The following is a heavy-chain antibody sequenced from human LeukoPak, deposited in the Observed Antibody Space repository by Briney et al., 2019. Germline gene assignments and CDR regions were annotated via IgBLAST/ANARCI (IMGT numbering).Heavy chain of an antibody. CDR3: AKLLRYFDWAPDY. V-gene: IGHV3-23*01. CDR2: ISGSGGST. D-gene: IGHD3-9*01. Sequence: GGSLGLSCAASGFTFSSYAMSWVRQAPGKGLEWVSAISGSGGSTYYADSVKGRFTISRDNSKNTLYLQMNSLRAEDTAVYYCAKLLRYFDWAPDYWGQGTLVTVSS. J-gene: IGHJ4*02. CDR1: GFTFSSYA.